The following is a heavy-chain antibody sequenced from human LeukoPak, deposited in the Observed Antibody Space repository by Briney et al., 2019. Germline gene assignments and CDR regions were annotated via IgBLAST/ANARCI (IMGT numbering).Heavy chain of an antibody. D-gene: IGHD7-27*01. CDR2: IYYSGST. CDR3: ARDRGGTGDLNY. J-gene: IGHJ4*02. V-gene: IGHV4-59*12. Sequence: SETLSLTCTVSGGSISDYYWSWIRQPPGKGLEWIGYIYYSGSTYYNPSLKSRVTISVDTSKNQFSLKLSSVIAADTAVYYCARDRGGTGDLNYWGQGTLVTVSS. CDR1: GGSISDYY.